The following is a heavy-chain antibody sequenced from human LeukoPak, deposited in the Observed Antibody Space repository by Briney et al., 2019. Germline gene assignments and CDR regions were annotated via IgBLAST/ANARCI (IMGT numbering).Heavy chain of an antibody. CDR3: ARRDTTYFDY. J-gene: IGHJ4*02. Sequence: GESLKISCKGAAYKFSNYWIAWVRQRPGEDLEWMGIIYPDDSDTRYSPSFQDLVTISADKSISTAYLQWTSLKASDTAIYYCARRDTTYFDYWGQGSLATVSS. CDR1: AYKFSNYW. V-gene: IGHV5-51*01. D-gene: IGHD1-1*01. CDR2: IYPDDSDT.